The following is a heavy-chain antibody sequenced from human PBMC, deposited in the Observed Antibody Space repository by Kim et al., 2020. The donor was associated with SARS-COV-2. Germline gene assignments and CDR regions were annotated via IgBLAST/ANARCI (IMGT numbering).Heavy chain of an antibody. J-gene: IGHJ4*02. CDR1: GFTFSSYT. V-gene: IGHV3-21*01. CDR3: AKTSTPGIGDH. D-gene: IGHD6-13*01. CDR2: ATSSGTYT. Sequence: GGSLRLSCAAAGFTFSSYTMNWVRQAPGKGLEWVSSATSSGTYTQSADSVKGRFTISRDNAKNSLYLQMNSLRAEDTAVYYCAKTSTPGIGDHWGQGTLVTVSS.